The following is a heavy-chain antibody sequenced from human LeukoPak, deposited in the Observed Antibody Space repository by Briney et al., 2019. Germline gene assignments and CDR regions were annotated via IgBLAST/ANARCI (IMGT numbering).Heavy chain of an antibody. J-gene: IGHJ4*02. CDR3: ARGPPYCSSTRCRD. V-gene: IGHV3-23*01. CDR2: ISGSGGST. D-gene: IGHD2-2*01. Sequence: GGSLRLSCAASGFTFSSYAMSWVRQAPGKGLEWVSAISGSGGSTYYADSVKGRFTISRDNSKNTLYLQMNSLRAEDTAVYYCARGPPYCSSTRCRDWGQGTLVTVSS. CDR1: GFTFSSYA.